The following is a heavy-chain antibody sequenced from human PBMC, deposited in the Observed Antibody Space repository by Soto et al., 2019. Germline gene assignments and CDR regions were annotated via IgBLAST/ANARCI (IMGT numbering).Heavy chain of an antibody. CDR1: GFTFSRNP. J-gene: IGHJ4*02. CDR2: ISYDEVDK. D-gene: IGHD5-18*01. V-gene: IGHV3-30*04. Sequence: PGGSLRLSCAASGFTFSRNPMRWVRQAPGKGLEWVAFISYDEVDKYYGDSVKGRFTISRDNSENTLYLQMNNLRSDDTAVYYCTRIADSYGFDVWGQGTLVTVSS. CDR3: TRIADSYGFDV.